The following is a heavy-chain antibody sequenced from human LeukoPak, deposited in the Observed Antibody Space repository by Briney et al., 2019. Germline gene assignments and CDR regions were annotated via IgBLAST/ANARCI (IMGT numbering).Heavy chain of an antibody. D-gene: IGHD3-9*01. J-gene: IGHJ4*02. V-gene: IGHV3-15*01. CDR2: IKSQTDGGTT. Sequence: PGGSLRLSCAASGFTFRNAWMNWVRQAPGKGLEWVGRIKSQTDGGTTDYAAPVKGRFTISRDDSKNTLYLQMNSLKTEDTGVYYCAKERWDYDILTGYPYYFDYWGQGTLVTVSS. CDR1: GFTFRNAW. CDR3: AKERWDYDILTGYPYYFDY.